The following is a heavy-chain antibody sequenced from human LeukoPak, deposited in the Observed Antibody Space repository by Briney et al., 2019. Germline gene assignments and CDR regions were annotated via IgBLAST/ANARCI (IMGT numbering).Heavy chain of an antibody. CDR1: GFTFSSYG. Sequence: PGGSLRLSCAACGFTFSSYGMHWVRQAPGKGLEWVSFIRYDGSNKYYADSVKGRFTISRDNSKNTLYLQMNSLRAEDTAVYYCVKDYDFWSGYYSPTRGYFGYWGQGTLVTVSS. CDR3: VKDYDFWSGYYSPTRGYFGY. CDR2: IRYDGSNK. J-gene: IGHJ4*02. V-gene: IGHV3-30*02. D-gene: IGHD3-3*01.